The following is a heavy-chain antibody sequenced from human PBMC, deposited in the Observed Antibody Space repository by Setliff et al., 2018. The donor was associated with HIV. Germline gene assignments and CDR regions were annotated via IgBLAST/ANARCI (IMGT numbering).Heavy chain of an antibody. CDR3: SRDVGVPGRGNALDY. J-gene: IGHJ4*02. D-gene: IGHD1-26*01. CDR1: GYTFGNYY. Sequence: ASVMVSCKASGYTFGNYYMHWVRQAPGQGLEWMGRIAPNSGGTKYAQKFEGRVTMTRDTSINTVYMEVSSLRSDDTAVYYCSRDVGVPGRGNALDYWGQGTQVTVSS. CDR2: IAPNSGGT. V-gene: IGHV1-2*06.